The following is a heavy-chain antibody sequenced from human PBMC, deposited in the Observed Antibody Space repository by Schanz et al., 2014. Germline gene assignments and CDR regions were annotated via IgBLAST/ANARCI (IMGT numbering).Heavy chain of an antibody. Sequence: QVQMVESGGGVVQPGRSLRLSCAASGFAFSVYGMHWVRQAPGKGPECVAVIWSDGSTKYYADSVKGRFTISRDNSKNTLYLQMNSLRADDTAVYFCARAHGNNWYGKGLDYWGQGTQVTVSS. J-gene: IGHJ4*02. CDR2: IWSDGSTK. CDR1: GFAFSVYG. D-gene: IGHD1-1*01. CDR3: ARAHGNNWYGKGLDY. V-gene: IGHV3-33*01.